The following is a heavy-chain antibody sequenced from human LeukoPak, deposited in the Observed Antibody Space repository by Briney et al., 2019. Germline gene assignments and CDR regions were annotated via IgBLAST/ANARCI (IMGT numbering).Heavy chain of an antibody. CDR3: ARLAVSGHEHFQH. Sequence: SETLSLTCTVSGGSISSYYWSWIRQPPGKGLEWIGYIYYTEGTTYNPSLKSRVTISVDTSRTQFSLKLSSVTAADTAVYYCARLAVSGHEHFQHWGQGTLVTVSS. CDR2: IYYTEGT. CDR1: GGSISSYY. D-gene: IGHD7-27*01. J-gene: IGHJ1*01. V-gene: IGHV4-59*08.